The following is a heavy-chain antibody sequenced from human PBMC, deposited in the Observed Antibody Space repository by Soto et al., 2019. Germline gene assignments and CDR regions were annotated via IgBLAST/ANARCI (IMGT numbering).Heavy chain of an antibody. D-gene: IGHD3-10*01. J-gene: IGHJ6*02. Sequence: QVQLQESGPGLVKPSQTLSLTCTVSGGSISSGGYYWSWIRQHPGKGLEWIGYIYYSGSTYYNPSPSSRVTISVDTSKNQFSLKLSSVTAADTAVYYCATLTMVRGALWYYYGMDVWGQGTTVTVSS. CDR2: IYYSGST. CDR1: GGSISSGGYY. CDR3: ATLTMVRGALWYYYGMDV. V-gene: IGHV4-31*03.